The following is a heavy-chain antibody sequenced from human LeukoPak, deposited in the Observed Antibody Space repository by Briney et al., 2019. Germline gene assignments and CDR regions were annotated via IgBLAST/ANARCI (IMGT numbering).Heavy chain of an antibody. CDR1: GYTFTGYY. Sequence: GASVKVSCTASGYTFTGYYMHWVRQAPGQGLEWMGWINPNSGVTKYAQKFQGWVTMTRDTSISTAYMELSRLKSDYTAMYYCARDLSYYYDPSGYYFDYWGQGTLVTVSS. CDR2: INPNSGVT. V-gene: IGHV1-2*04. D-gene: IGHD3-22*01. J-gene: IGHJ4*02. CDR3: ARDLSYYYDPSGYYFDY.